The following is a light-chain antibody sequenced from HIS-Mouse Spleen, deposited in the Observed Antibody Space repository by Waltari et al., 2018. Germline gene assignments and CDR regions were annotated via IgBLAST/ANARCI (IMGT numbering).Light chain of an antibody. CDR3: YSTDSSGNHRV. J-gene: IGLJ2*01. V-gene: IGLV3-10*01. CDR1: ALPKKY. CDR2: EDS. Sequence: SYELTQPPSVSVSPRQTARITFSGDALPKKYAHWYQQKSGQAPVLVIYEDSKRPSGIPERFSGSSSGTMATLTISGAQVEDEADYYCYSTDSSGNHRVFGGGTKLTVL.